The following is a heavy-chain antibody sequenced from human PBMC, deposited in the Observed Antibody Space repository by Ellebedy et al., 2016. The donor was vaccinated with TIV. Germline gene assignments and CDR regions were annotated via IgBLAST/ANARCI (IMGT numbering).Heavy chain of an antibody. CDR1: GYSFTNYW. CDR2: IYPGGSTT. D-gene: IGHD6-13*01. V-gene: IGHV5-51*01. Sequence: KVSCKASGYSFTNYWIAWVRQMPGKGLEWMGTIYPGGSTTRYSPSFQGQVTISADKSTSTAYLQWSSLKASDTAMYYCARRLALHSNTWYAQYYFDYWGQGTLVTVSS. J-gene: IGHJ4*02. CDR3: ARRLALHSNTWYAQYYFDY.